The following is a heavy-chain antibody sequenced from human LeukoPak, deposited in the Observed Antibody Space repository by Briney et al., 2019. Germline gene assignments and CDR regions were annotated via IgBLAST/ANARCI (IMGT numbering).Heavy chain of an antibody. CDR3: ARDLDYYYYMDV. Sequence: GSLRLSCAASGFTFSSYSMNWVRQAPGKGLEWVSSISSSSSYIYYADSVKGRFTISRDNAKNSLYLQMNSLRAEDTAVYYCARDLDYYYYMDVWGKGTTVTISS. CDR2: ISSSSSYI. J-gene: IGHJ6*03. V-gene: IGHV3-21*01. CDR1: GFTFSSYS.